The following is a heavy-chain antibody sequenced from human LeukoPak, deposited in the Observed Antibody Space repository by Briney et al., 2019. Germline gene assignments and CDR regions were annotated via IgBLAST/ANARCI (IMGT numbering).Heavy chain of an antibody. D-gene: IGHD6-13*01. V-gene: IGHV3-48*04. CDR1: GFTFSSYG. CDR2: ISSSSTI. CDR3: ARAARGGIADRKRGYFDY. Sequence: GGSLRLSCAASGFTFSSYGMTWVRQAPGKGLEWVSYISSSSTIYYADSVKGRFTISRDNAKNSLYLQMNSLRAEDTAVYYCARAARGGIADRKRGYFDYWGQGTLDTVSS. J-gene: IGHJ4*02.